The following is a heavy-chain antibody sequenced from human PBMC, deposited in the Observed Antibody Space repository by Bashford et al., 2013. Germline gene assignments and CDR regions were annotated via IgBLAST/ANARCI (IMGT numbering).Heavy chain of an antibody. J-gene: IGHJ4*02. CDR3: ARHLNFQRTSFDY. CDR2: IYYNGNT. CDR1: GLSLSTSGVG. D-gene: IGHD2/OR15-2a*01. V-gene: IGHV4-39*01. Sequence: SGPTLVKPTQTLTLTCTFSGLSLSTSGVGVGWIRQPPGKGLEWIGTIYYNGNTYYNPSLKTRVTISVDTSKNQFSLKLSSVTAADTAVYYCARHLNFQRTSFDYWGQGTLVTVSS.